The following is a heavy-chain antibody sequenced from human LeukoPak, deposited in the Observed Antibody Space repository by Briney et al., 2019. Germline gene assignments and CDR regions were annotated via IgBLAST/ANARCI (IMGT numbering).Heavy chain of an antibody. CDR3: ARVVGGFYLDY. J-gene: IGHJ4*02. CDR1: GITVSSNY. CDR2: LYSGGST. D-gene: IGHD3-10*01. Sequence: GGSLRLSCAASGITVSSNYMSWVRQAPGKGLEWVSILYSGGSTYYAVSVKGRFTISRDNSKNTLYLQMNSLRAEDTAVYYCARVVGGFYLDYWGQGTLATVSS. V-gene: IGHV3-66*01.